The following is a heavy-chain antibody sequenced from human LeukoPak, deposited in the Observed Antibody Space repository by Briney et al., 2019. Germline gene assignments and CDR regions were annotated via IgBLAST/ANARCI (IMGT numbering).Heavy chain of an antibody. CDR1: GFTFITYS. V-gene: IGHV3-7*05. J-gene: IGHJ4*02. CDR3: ARSGGAPNS. CDR2: INQDGSER. Sequence: GGSLRLSCVASGFTFITYSMTWVRQAPGKGLEWVANINQDGSERHYVDSVKGRFTISKDNAKNSLYLQMNSLRAEDTALYFCARSGGAPNSWGQGTLVTVSS. D-gene: IGHD3-16*01.